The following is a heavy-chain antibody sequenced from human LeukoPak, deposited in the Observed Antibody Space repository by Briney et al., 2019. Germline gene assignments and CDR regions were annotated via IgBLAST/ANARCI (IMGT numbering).Heavy chain of an antibody. V-gene: IGHV1-69*13. Sequence: GASVKVSCKASGYTFTSYYMHWVRQAPGQGLEWMGGIIPIFGTANYAQKFQGRVTITADESTSTAYMELSSLRSEDTAVYYCARECSSTSCYAGFDYWGQGTLVTVSS. J-gene: IGHJ4*02. CDR3: ARECSSTSCYAGFDY. CDR1: GYTFTSYY. D-gene: IGHD2-2*01. CDR2: IIPIFGTA.